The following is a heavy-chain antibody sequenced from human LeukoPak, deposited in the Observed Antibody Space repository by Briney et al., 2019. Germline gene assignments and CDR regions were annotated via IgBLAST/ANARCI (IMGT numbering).Heavy chain of an antibody. J-gene: IGHJ6*02. Sequence: SGESLRLSCAASGFTFNKYALSWVRQAPGKGLEWVSAISGSGGSTYYADSVKGRITISRDNSKNTLYLQMNSLRAEDTAVYYCAVYGSGSYYPQYYYGMDVWGQGTTVTV. V-gene: IGHV3-23*01. D-gene: IGHD3-10*01. CDR1: GFTFNKYA. CDR2: ISGSGGST. CDR3: AVYGSGSYYPQYYYGMDV.